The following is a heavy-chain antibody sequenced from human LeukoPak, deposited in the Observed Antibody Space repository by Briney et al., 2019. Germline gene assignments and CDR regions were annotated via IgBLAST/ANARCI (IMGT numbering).Heavy chain of an antibody. J-gene: IGHJ4*02. CDR1: GFTFSSYS. V-gene: IGHV3-48*04. CDR3: ARDRYGGYEFDH. D-gene: IGHD5-12*01. Sequence: PGGSLRLSCVASGFTFSSYSMNWVRQAPGKGLEWVSYISGSSSTTYYADSVKGRFTISRDNAENSLYLHMNSLRAEDTAVYYCARDRYGGYEFDHWGQRTLVTVSS. CDR2: ISGSSSTT.